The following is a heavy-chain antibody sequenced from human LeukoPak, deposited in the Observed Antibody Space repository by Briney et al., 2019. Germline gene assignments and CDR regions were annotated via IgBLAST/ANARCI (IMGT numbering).Heavy chain of an antibody. CDR1: GFTFGSYA. CDR2: IPWNSDKL. Sequence: GGSLRLSCAASGFTFGSYAMPWVRQAPGKGLEWVAHIPWNSDKLDYADSVKGRFTISRDNAKNSLYLQMNSLRADDTAVYFCARHRYYFDYWGQGTLVTVSS. CDR3: ARHRYYFDY. V-gene: IGHV3-9*01. J-gene: IGHJ4*02.